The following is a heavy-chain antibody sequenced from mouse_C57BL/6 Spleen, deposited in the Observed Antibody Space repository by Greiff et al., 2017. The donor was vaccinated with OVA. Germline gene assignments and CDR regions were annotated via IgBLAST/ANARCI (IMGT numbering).Heavy chain of an antibody. CDR3: TRWAGINFDY. J-gene: IGHJ2*01. D-gene: IGHD3-3*01. CDR2: IDPETGGT. V-gene: IGHV1-15*01. Sequence: QVHVKQSGAELVRPGASVTLSCKASGYTFTDYEMHWVKQTPVHGLEWIGAIDPETGGTAYNQKFKGKAILTADKSSSTAYMELRSLTSEDSAVYYCTRWAGINFDYWGQGTTLTVSS. CDR1: GYTFTDYE.